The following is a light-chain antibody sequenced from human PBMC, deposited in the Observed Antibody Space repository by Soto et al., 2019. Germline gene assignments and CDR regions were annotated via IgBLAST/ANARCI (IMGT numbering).Light chain of an antibody. CDR2: EVS. Sequence: QSVLTQPASVSGSPGQSITISCTGTSSDVGGHRYVSWWQQHPGKVPKLMIYEVSNRPSGVSNRFSGSKSGNTASLTISGLQAEDEADYYCSSYTSINTVVFGGGTKVTVL. CDR1: SSDVGGHRY. J-gene: IGLJ2*01. V-gene: IGLV2-14*01. CDR3: SSYTSINTVV.